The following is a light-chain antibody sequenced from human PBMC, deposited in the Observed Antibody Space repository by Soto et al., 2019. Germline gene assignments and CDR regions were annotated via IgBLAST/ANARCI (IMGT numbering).Light chain of an antibody. CDR3: QQYNVWPPWT. CDR2: GAS. J-gene: IGKJ1*01. Sequence: EIVLTQSPATLSLSPGERATLSCRASQSVSSYLAWYHQKPGQAPRLLIYGASTRATGIPARFSGSGSGTEFTLTISSLQSEDFAVYYCQQYNVWPPWTFGQGTKVDIK. CDR1: QSVSSY. V-gene: IGKV3-15*01.